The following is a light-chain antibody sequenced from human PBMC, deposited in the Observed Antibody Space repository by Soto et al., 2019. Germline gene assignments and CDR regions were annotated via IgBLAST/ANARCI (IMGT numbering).Light chain of an antibody. J-gene: IGKJ2*01. V-gene: IGKV1-39*01. CDR3: QQFYYYPHT. CDR1: QTIATY. Sequence: IQMTQSPSSLSASVGDRVTLTCRASQTIATYLNWYQQKPGQVPEVLIYGASRLHVGVPSRFTGSGYGTDFTLTINNLQPEDFAIYYCQQFYYYPHTFGQGTKLDVK. CDR2: GAS.